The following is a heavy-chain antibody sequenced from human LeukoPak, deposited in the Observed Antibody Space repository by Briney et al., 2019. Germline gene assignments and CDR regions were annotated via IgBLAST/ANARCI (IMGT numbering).Heavy chain of an antibody. CDR2: IGIDSGNT. CDR3: ARDHNYAFDN. D-gene: IGHD1-1*01. CDR1: GFSFIEYS. Sequence: GGSLRLSCAASGFSFIEYSMNWVRQAPGKGLEWISYIGIDSGNTKYADSVRGRFTISADKAKNSLYLQMNSLRVEDTAVYYCARDHNYAFDNWGQGTLVSVAS. J-gene: IGHJ4*02. V-gene: IGHV3-48*01.